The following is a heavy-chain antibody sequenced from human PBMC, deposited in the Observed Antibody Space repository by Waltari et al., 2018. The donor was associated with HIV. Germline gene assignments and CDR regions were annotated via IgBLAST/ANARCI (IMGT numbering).Heavy chain of an antibody. J-gene: IGHJ3*02. CDR2: IYTSGGT. CDR1: GGSISSGSYY. D-gene: IGHD5-18*01. Sequence: QVQLQESGPGLVKPSQTLSLTCTVSGGSISSGSYYWSWIRQPAGKGLEWIGRIYTSGGTNSNPSLKSRVTISVDTSKNQFSLKLSSVTAADTAVYYCARRGIQLWFYAFDIWGQGTMVTVSS. V-gene: IGHV4-61*02. CDR3: ARRGIQLWFYAFDI.